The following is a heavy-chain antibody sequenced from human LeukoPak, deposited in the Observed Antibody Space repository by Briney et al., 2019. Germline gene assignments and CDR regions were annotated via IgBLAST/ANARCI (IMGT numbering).Heavy chain of an antibody. J-gene: IGHJ4*02. Sequence: GGSLRLSCAASGFTFSNAWMSWVRQAPGKGLEWVSSISGSGANTYYADSVKGRFTISRDNSKNALYLHMNSLRAEDTAVYYCTKLDSISTDWGQGTLVTVST. CDR3: TKLDSISTD. CDR2: ISGSGANT. V-gene: IGHV3-23*01. D-gene: IGHD1-14*01. CDR1: GFTFSNAW.